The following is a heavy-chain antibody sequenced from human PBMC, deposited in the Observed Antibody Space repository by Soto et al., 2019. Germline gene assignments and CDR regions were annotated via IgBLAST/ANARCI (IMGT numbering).Heavy chain of an antibody. CDR3: AKDYGGNSLPIDY. Sequence: GGSLRLSCAASGFTFYNYAMSWVRQAPGKGLEWVSGIYSSGDTTFYADSVKGRFTISRDNSKNTVYLQMNSLTVEDTAVYYYAKDYGGNSLPIDYWGQGTLVTVSS. J-gene: IGHJ4*02. CDR1: GFTFYNYA. D-gene: IGHD4-17*01. CDR2: IYSSGDTT. V-gene: IGHV3-23*01.